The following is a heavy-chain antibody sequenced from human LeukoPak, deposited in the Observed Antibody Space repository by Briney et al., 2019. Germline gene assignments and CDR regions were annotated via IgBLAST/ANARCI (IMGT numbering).Heavy chain of an antibody. CDR1: GFIFSSYW. D-gene: IGHD5/OR15-5a*01. J-gene: IGHJ5*02. V-gene: IGHV3-7*01. Sequence: PGGSLRLSCAASGFIFSSYWMTWVRQAPGKGLEWVANIKQDGSDKYYVDSVRGRFTISRDNAKNSLYLQMNSLRAEDTAVYYCARDLRSGNWFDPWGQGTLVTVSS. CDR3: ARDLRSGNWFDP. CDR2: IKQDGSDK.